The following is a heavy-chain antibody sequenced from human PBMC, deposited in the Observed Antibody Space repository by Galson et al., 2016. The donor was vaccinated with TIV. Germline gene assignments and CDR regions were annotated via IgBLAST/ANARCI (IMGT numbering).Heavy chain of an antibody. V-gene: IGHV3-7*01. CDR1: GISFGSYW. D-gene: IGHD3-10*01. CDR2: IKQDGSEK. J-gene: IGHJ4*02. CDR3: ARDGEGGFDY. Sequence: SLRLSCSASGISFGSYWMSWVRQAPGKGLEWVANIKQDGSEKHYVDSVKGRFTISRDNAENSVNLQMNSLRAEDTAVYYCARDGEGGFDYWGQGTLVTVSP.